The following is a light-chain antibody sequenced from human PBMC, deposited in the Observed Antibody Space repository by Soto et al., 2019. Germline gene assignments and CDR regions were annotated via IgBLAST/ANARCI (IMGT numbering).Light chain of an antibody. Sequence: QSALTQPASVSGSPGQSITISCSGTSNDVGGYDLVSWYQQHPGKAPRLIIYEATKRPSGVSDRFSASKSGNTASLTISALQAEDEADYYCSSYAGSSNVFGTGTKLTVL. CDR1: SNDVGGYDL. CDR3: SSYAGSSNV. CDR2: EAT. J-gene: IGLJ1*01. V-gene: IGLV2-14*02.